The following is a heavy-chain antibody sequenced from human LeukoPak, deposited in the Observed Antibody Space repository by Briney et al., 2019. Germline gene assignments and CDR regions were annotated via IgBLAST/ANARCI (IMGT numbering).Heavy chain of an antibody. J-gene: IGHJ4*02. CDR2: INTDGSST. CDR3: ASLGSDY. V-gene: IGHV3-74*01. CDR1: RFTFSRYW. D-gene: IGHD3-16*01. Sequence: PGGSLRLSCAASRFTFSRYWMHWVRQAPGKGLVWVSRINTDGSSTSYADSAKGRFTISRDNAKNTLYLQMNSLRAEDTAVYYCASLGSDYWGQGTLVTVSS.